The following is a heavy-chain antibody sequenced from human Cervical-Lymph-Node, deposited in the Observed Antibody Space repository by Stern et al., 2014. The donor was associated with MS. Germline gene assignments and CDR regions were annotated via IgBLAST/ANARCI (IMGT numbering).Heavy chain of an antibody. Sequence: QVQLVQSGAEVKKPGSSVKVSCKASGGTFSSYAISWGRKAPGQGLEWMGGIIPIFGTANYAQKFQGRVTITADESTSTAYMELSSLRSEDTAVYYCARAAMITFGGVSTSEDYWGQGTLVTVSS. D-gene: IGHD3-16*01. J-gene: IGHJ4*02. CDR3: ARAAMITFGGVSTSEDY. CDR2: IIPIFGTA. V-gene: IGHV1-69*01. CDR1: GGTFSSYA.